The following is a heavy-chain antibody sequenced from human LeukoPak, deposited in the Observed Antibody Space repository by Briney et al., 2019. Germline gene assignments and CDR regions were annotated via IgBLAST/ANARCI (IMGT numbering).Heavy chain of an antibody. J-gene: IGHJ4*02. Sequence: PGGSLRLSCAASGFTFSSYGMHWVRQAPGKGLEWVAVISYDGSNKYYADSVKGRFTISRDNSKNTLYLQMNSLRAEDTAVYYCAKAPTNWGKPPDYWGQGTLVTVSS. D-gene: IGHD7-27*01. CDR3: AKAPTNWGKPPDY. CDR1: GFTFSSYG. CDR2: ISYDGSNK. V-gene: IGHV3-30*18.